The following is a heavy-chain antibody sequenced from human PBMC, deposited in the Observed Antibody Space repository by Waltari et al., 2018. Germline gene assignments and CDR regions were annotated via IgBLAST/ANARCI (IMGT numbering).Heavy chain of an antibody. CDR2: ISSSSSYI. Sequence: VQLVQAGATVKEPGASVKGACKASGYTCTNYYMHWVRQDPGKWLEWVSSISSSSSYIYYADSVKGRFTISRDNAKNSLYLQMNSLRAEDTAVYYCARDGTAERYFDLWGRGTLVTVSS. V-gene: IGHV3-21*01. J-gene: IGHJ2*01. CDR1: GYTCTNYY. CDR3: ARDGTAERYFDL. D-gene: IGHD1-1*01.